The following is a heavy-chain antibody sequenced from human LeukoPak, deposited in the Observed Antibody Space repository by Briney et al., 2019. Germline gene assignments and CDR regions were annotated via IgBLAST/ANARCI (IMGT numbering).Heavy chain of an antibody. CDR3: ARIFGDDYYGMDV. J-gene: IGHJ6*02. D-gene: IGHD3-3*01. CDR1: GFTFSSYE. Sequence: GGSLRLSCAAFGFTFSSYEMNWVRQAPGKGLEWVSYISSSGSTIYYADSVKGRFTISRDNAKNSLYLQMNSLRAEDTAVYYCARIFGDDYYGMDVWGQGTTVTVSS. CDR2: ISSSGSTI. V-gene: IGHV3-48*03.